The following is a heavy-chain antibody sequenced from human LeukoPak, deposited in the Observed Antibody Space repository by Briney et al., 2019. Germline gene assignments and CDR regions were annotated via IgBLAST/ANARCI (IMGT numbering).Heavy chain of an antibody. CDR2: IYYSGST. V-gene: IGHV4-59*01. J-gene: IGHJ4*02. CDR3: ARATYYYDSSGYYGFDY. CDR1: GVSISSYY. D-gene: IGHD3-22*01. Sequence: SETLSLTCTVSGVSISSYYWSWIRQPPGKGLEWIGYIYYSGSTNYNPSLKSRVTISVDTSKNQFSLKLSSVTAADTAVYYCARATYYYDSSGYYGFDYWGQGTLVTVSS.